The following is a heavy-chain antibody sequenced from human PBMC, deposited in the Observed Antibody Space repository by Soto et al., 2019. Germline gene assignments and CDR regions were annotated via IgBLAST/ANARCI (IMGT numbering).Heavy chain of an antibody. J-gene: IGHJ5*02. Sequence: ASVKVSCKASGYTFTGHYIHWVRQAPGQGLEWMGWINPNSGGTNFAQKFQGRVTMTRDTSISTAYMELSRLRSDDKAVYYCAIALDLDYGTNNWFDPWGQGTLVTVSS. CDR3: AIALDLDYGTNNWFDP. CDR1: GYTFTGHY. D-gene: IGHD3-10*01. CDR2: INPNSGGT. V-gene: IGHV1-2*02.